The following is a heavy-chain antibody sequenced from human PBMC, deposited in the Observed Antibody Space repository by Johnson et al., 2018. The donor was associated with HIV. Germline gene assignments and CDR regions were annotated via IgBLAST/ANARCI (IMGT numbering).Heavy chain of an antibody. D-gene: IGHD6-6*01. V-gene: IGHV3-53*01. CDR3: ARDSGQLVRGDAFDI. Sequence: VQLVESGGGVVQPGGSLRLSCAASGFTVSSNYMSWVRQAPGKGLEWVSVIYSGGSTYYADSVKGRFTISRDNSKNTLYLQMNSLRAEDTAVYYCARDSGQLVRGDAFDIWGQGTMVTVSS. CDR2: IYSGGST. J-gene: IGHJ3*02. CDR1: GFTVSSNY.